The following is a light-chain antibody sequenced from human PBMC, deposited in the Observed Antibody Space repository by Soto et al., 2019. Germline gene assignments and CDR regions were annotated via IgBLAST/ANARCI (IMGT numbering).Light chain of an antibody. J-gene: IGKJ2*01. Sequence: EIVMTQSPATLSVSPGERATLSCRASQRVSRNLAWYQQKPGQAPRLPIYGASTRATGIPARFSGSGSETEFTLTISGLQSEDFAVYYCQQYNNWPPYTFGQGTKVDIK. CDR2: GAS. CDR1: QRVSRN. V-gene: IGKV3-15*01. CDR3: QQYNNWPPYT.